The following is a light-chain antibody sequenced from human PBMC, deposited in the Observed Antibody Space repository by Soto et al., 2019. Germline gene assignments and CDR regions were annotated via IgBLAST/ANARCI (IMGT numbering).Light chain of an antibody. CDR3: CSYAGSYTWV. CDR2: DVS. J-gene: IGLJ3*02. V-gene: IGLV2-11*01. Sequence: QSALTQPRSVSGSPGQSVTISCTGTSSDVGGYNYVSWYQQHPGKAPKLMLYDVSKRPSGVPDRFSGSKSGNTDSLTISGLQAEDEADYYCCSYAGSYTWVFGGGTKVTVL. CDR1: SSDVGGYNY.